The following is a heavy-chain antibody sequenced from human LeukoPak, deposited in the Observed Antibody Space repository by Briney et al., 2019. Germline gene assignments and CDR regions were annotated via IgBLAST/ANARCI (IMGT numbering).Heavy chain of an antibody. CDR3: ARDGPSVGIDF. CDR1: GFTFSSYP. V-gene: IGHV3-30-3*01. CDR2: ISYDGSNK. J-gene: IGHJ4*01. D-gene: IGHD7-27*01. Sequence: GGSLRLSCAASGFTFSSYPMHWVRQAPGKGLEWVSLISYDGSNKYYADSVKGRFTISRDNSKNMFYVQINSLRPEDTAIYYCARDGPSVGIDFWGQGALVTVSS.